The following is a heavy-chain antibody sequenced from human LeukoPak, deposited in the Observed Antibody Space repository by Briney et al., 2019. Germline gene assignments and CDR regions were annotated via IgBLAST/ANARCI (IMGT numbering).Heavy chain of an antibody. D-gene: IGHD3-16*01. CDR2: IDSSGGYT. J-gene: IGHJ4*01. CDR1: GYTFNTYD. Sequence: GGSLRLSCAASGYTFNTYDMHWVRQTTGQGLEWISSIDSSGGYTYYAGSVKGRFTISRENDKNTLYLHMNSLRVGDTAVYSCVRGGEIGLDYWGHGTLVTVSS. CDR3: VRGGEIGLDY. V-gene: IGHV3-13*01.